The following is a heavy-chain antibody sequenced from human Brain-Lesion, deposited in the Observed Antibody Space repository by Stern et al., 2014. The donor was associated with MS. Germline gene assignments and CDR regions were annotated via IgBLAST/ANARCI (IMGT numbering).Heavy chain of an antibody. Sequence: VHLVESGGGLVKPGGSLRLSCAASGFTFSSYTMNWVRQAPGQGLEWVSSINRGSDYIYYADSVKGRFTISRDNAKNSLYLQMNSLRAEDTALYYCARVETPLADFYYYYGMDVWGQGTTVTVSS. CDR2: INRGSDYI. CDR3: ARVETPLADFYYYYGMDV. V-gene: IGHV3-21*01. D-gene: IGHD5-18*01. CDR1: GFTFSSYT. J-gene: IGHJ6*02.